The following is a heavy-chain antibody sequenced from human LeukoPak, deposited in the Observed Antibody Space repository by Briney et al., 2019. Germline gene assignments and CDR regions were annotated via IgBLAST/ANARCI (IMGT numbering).Heavy chain of an antibody. D-gene: IGHD5-18*01. J-gene: IGHJ4*02. Sequence: SSYNPSLKSRVTISVDTSKNQFSLKLSSVTAADTAAYYCARSGYSYAWWDYWGQGTLVTVSS. CDR3: ARSGYSYAWWDY. V-gene: IGHV4-59*01. CDR2: S.